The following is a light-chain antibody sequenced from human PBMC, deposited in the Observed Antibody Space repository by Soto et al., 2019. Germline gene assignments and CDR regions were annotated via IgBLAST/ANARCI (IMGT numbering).Light chain of an antibody. CDR2: GAS. Sequence: EIVLTQSPATLSLSPGERATLSCRASQSVSSNLAWYQQKPGQAPRLLIYGASTRATGIPARFSGSGSGTEFTLTISSLQSEDFATYYCQKYNSAPLTFGGGTKVDIK. J-gene: IGKJ4*01. V-gene: IGKV3-15*01. CDR1: QSVSSN. CDR3: QKYNSAPLT.